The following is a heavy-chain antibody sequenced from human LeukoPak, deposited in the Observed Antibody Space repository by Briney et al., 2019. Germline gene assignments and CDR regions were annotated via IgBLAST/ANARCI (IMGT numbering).Heavy chain of an antibody. V-gene: IGHV3-9*01. CDR2: ISRNSATI. CDR1: GFAFNYSA. J-gene: IGHJ4*02. Sequence: PGGSLRLSCAASGFAFNYSAMHWVRQAPGKGLEWVSVISRNSATIEYADSVKGRFTVSRDNARNTMYLQMNSLRAEDTAIYYCATIGGPAGTGNYYAFWGQGTLVAVSS. D-gene: IGHD3-10*01. CDR3: ATIGGPAGTGNYYAF.